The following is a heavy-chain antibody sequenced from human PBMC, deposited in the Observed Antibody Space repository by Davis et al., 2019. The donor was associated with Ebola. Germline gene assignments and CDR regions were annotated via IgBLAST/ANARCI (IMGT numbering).Heavy chain of an antibody. D-gene: IGHD2-2*01. CDR3: ARGTCSSTSCYFPFDY. V-gene: IGHV3-20*04. CDR2: INWNGGST. CDR1: GFTFDDYG. Sequence: GGSLTLSCAASGFTFDDYGMSWVRQAPGKGLEWVSGINWNGGSTGYADSVKGRFTISRDNAKNSLYLQMNSLRAEDTALYYCARGTCSSTSCYFPFDYWGQGTLVTVSS. J-gene: IGHJ4*02.